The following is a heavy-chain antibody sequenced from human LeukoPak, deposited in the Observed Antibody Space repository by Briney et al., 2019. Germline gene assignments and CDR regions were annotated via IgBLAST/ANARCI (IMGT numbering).Heavy chain of an antibody. D-gene: IGHD6-13*01. Sequence: GASVKVSCKASGGTFSSYAISWVRQAPGQGLEWMGRIIPILGIANYAQKCQGRVTVTADKSTSTAYRELSRLRSDDTAVYYCARDIAAAVDGMDVWGQGTTVTVSS. CDR1: GGTFSSYA. J-gene: IGHJ6*02. CDR2: IIPILGIA. CDR3: ARDIAAAVDGMDV. V-gene: IGHV1-69*04.